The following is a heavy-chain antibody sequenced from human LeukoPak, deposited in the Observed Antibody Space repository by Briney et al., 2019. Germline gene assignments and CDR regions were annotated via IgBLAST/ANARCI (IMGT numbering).Heavy chain of an antibody. J-gene: IGHJ3*02. CDR3: ARDKTTNYGWFGELLADAFDI. D-gene: IGHD3-10*01. V-gene: IGHV3-30-3*01. CDR2: ISYDGSNK. Sequence: GGSLRLSCAASGFTFSSYAMHWVRQAPGKGLEWVAVISYDGSNKYYADSVKGRFTISRDNSKNTLYLQMNSLRAEDTAVYYCARDKTTNYGWFGELLADAFDIWGQGTMVTVSS. CDR1: GFTFSSYA.